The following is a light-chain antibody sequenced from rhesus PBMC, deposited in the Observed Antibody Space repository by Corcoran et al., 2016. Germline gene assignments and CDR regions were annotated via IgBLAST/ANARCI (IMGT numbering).Light chain of an antibody. CDR2: NAS. Sequence: DIQMTQSPSSLSASVGDRVTITCRASQGITNDLAWYQQKPGETPKLLIYNASSLQSGIPSRFSGSGSGTDFTLTISSLQSEDFATYYCQHYYSTPYSFGQGTKVEIK. CDR1: QGITND. J-gene: IGKJ2*01. V-gene: IGKV1-25*02. CDR3: QHYYSTPYS.